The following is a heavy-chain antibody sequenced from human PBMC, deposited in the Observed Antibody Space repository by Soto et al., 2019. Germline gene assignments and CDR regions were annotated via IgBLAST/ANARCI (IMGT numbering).Heavy chain of an antibody. Sequence: EVQLLESGGGLVQPGGSLRLSCAASGFTFKNFAVSWVRQAPGKGMEWVSAIGGSGSSANYADSVKGRFTVSRDDSKSTLYLQMSGLRVDDTALYYCAKDAVAYNGDWDWFDIWGQVALVTVSS. D-gene: IGHD3-10*01. CDR2: IGGSGSSA. CDR1: GFTFKNFA. CDR3: AKDAVAYNGDWDWFDI. J-gene: IGHJ5*02. V-gene: IGHV3-23*01.